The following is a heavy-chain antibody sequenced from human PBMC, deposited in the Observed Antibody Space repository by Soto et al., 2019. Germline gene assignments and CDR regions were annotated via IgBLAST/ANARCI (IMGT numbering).Heavy chain of an antibody. CDR1: GYSFTSYW. CDR2: IYPGDSDT. Sequence: PGESLKISCKGSGYSFTSYWIGWVRQMPGKGLEWMGIIYPGDSDTRYSPSFQGQATISADKSISTAYLQWSSLKASDTAMYYCARYGYSYGYAVDYWGQGTLVTVSS. D-gene: IGHD5-18*01. CDR3: ARYGYSYGYAVDY. V-gene: IGHV5-51*01. J-gene: IGHJ4*02.